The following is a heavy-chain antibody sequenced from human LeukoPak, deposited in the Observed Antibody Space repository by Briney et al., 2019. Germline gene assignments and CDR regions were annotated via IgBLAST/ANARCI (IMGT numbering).Heavy chain of an antibody. V-gene: IGHV4-61*02. J-gene: IGHJ5*02. CDR3: ARGGPLARINGSIRGPFNWFDP. CDR1: GGSISSGGHY. D-gene: IGHD3-10*01. CDR2: ISSTGST. Sequence: PSETLSLTCTVSGGSISSGGHYWSWIRQPAGKELEYLGRISSTGSTNYNPSLRSRVTISADTSKNHFSLKLTSVTAADTAVYYCARGGPLARINGSIRGPFNWFDPWGQGSLVTVSS.